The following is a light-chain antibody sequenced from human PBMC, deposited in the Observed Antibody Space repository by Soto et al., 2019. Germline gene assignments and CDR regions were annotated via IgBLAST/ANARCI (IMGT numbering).Light chain of an antibody. CDR3: QKYNSAPQT. J-gene: IGKJ1*01. V-gene: IGKV1-27*01. CDR2: AAS. CDR1: QGIIDY. Sequence: DIQMTQSPSSLSASVGDRVTITCQATQGIIDYVAWYQQKPGKPPKLLIYAASTLQSGVPSRFSGSGAGTDITLTISSLQPEDVATYYCQKYNSAPQTFGPGTKLEIK.